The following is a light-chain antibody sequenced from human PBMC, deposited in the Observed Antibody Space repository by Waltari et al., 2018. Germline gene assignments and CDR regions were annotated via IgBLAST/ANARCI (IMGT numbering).Light chain of an antibody. Sequence: ELVLTQSPATLSLSPGGRATPSCRASQSVSSYLAWYQQKPGQAPRLLIYDASNRATGIPAMFSGSGSATDFTLTISSLEPEDFAVYYCQQRSNWPPIFTFGPGTKVDIK. J-gene: IGKJ3*01. CDR2: DAS. CDR1: QSVSSY. V-gene: IGKV3-11*01. CDR3: QQRSNWPPIFT.